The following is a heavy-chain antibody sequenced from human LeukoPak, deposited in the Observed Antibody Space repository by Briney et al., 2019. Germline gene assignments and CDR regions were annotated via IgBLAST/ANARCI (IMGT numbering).Heavy chain of an antibody. J-gene: IGHJ5*02. D-gene: IGHD1-26*01. CDR2: INSNNGDT. Sequence: ASVKVSCKASGFTFTEYYVHWVRQAPGQGLEWMGWINSNNGDTNYAQKFQGRVTMTRDTSISTAYMELRRLRSDDTAVYYCARCGGVIVGAKNWFDPWGQGTLVTVSS. CDR3: ARCGGVIVGAKNWFDP. CDR1: GFTFTEYY. V-gene: IGHV1-2*02.